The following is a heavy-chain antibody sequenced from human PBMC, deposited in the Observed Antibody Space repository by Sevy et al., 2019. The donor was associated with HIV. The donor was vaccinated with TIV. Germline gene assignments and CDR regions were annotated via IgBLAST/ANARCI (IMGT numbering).Heavy chain of an antibody. D-gene: IGHD3-10*01. CDR2: IYPGDSDT. CDR3: ARTFRELLGLDALDI. V-gene: IGHV5-51*01. CDR1: GYSFTDYW. Sequence: GEALKISCKGSGYSFTDYWIGWVRQMPGKGLEWMGIIYPGDSDTRYSPSFQGQVTISADKSISTAYLQWSSLKASDSAMYYCARTFRELLGLDALDIWGQGTMVTVSS. J-gene: IGHJ3*02.